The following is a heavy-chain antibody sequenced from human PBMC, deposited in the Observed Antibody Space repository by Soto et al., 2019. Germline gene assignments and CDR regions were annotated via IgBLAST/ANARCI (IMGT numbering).Heavy chain of an antibody. J-gene: IGHJ4*02. Sequence: QVQLVESGGGVVQPGRSLRLSCAASGFTFTTYDMHWVRQAPGKGLEWVAVIWYDGSNKYYADSVKGRFAISRDNSKNTLYLQMNSLRAEDTAVYYCARGPTGYNGGWFLGYWGQGTLVTVSS. CDR2: IWYDGSNK. V-gene: IGHV3-33*01. CDR3: ARGPTGYNGGWFLGY. D-gene: IGHD6-19*01. CDR1: GFTFTTYD.